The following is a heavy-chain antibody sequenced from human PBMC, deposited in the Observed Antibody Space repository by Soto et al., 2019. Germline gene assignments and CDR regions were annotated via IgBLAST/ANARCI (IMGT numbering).Heavy chain of an antibody. Sequence: XSVKVSCTGSGYPLSSYPMHWVRQAPGQGLEWMGWINAGNGDTKYSQKFQGRVTITRDTSAITAYMELSSLRSEDTAVYYCARDWTHYDSRGPGDYWGQGTLVTVSS. CDR3: ARDWTHYDSRGPGDY. CDR1: GYPLSSYP. V-gene: IGHV1-3*01. CDR2: INAGNGDT. J-gene: IGHJ4*02. D-gene: IGHD3-22*01.